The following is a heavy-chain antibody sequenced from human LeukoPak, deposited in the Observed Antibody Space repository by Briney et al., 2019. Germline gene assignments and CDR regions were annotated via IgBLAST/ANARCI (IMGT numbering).Heavy chain of an antibody. CDR2: VRFDGSDK. Sequence: GGSLRLSCAASGFTFMNYGMHWVRQAPGKGLEWVAFVRFDGSDKFFSDSVKGRFTISRDNSKNTLNLQMNSLRPEDTAVYYCAKGLGYSDYEWCFDYWGQGTRVTVSS. V-gene: IGHV3-30*02. CDR1: GFTFMNYG. D-gene: IGHD5-12*01. J-gene: IGHJ4*02. CDR3: AKGLGYSDYEWCFDY.